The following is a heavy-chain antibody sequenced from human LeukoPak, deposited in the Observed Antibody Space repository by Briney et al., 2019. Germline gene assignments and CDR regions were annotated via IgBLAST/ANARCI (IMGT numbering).Heavy chain of an antibody. Sequence: GASVKVSCKASGYTFTSYAMHWVRQAPGHRLEWMGWINAGNGITKYSQKVQGRVTITRDTSASTAYMVLSSLRSEDTAMYFCVRGPPRLNWFDPWGQGTLVTVSS. CDR3: VRGPPRLNWFDP. CDR2: INAGNGIT. CDR1: GYTFTSYA. V-gene: IGHV1-3*01. J-gene: IGHJ5*02. D-gene: IGHD6-25*01.